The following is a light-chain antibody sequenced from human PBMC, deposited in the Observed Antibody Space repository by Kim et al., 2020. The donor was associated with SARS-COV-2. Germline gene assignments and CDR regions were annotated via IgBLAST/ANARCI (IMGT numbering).Light chain of an antibody. CDR1: TGGVTSGHF. V-gene: IGLV7-46*01. CDR2: DTN. CDR3: FLSYSGARV. J-gene: IGLJ3*02. Sequence: PGGTVTLTCGSGTGGVTSGHFPYWLQQRPGQAPRTMIYDTNNKHSWAPARFSGSLLGGKAALTLSGAQPEDEADYYCFLSYSGARVFGGGTQLTVL.